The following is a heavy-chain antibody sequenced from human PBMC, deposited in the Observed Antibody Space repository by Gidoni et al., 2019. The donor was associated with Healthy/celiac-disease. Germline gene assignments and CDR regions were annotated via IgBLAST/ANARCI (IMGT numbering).Heavy chain of an antibody. V-gene: IGHV3-21*01. J-gene: IGHJ4*02. CDR1: GFTFSSYS. Sequence: EVQLVESGGGLVKPGGSLRLSCAASGFTFSSYSMNWVRQAPGKGLEWVSSISSSSSYIYYADSVKGRFTISRDNAKNSLYLQMNSLRAEDTAVYYCARDGRDGYNYSPFDYWGQGTLVTVSS. CDR3: ARDGRDGYNYSPFDY. D-gene: IGHD5-12*01. CDR2: ISSSSSYI.